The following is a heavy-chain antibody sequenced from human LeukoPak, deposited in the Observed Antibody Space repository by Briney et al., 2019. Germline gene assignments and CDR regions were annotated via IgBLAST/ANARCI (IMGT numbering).Heavy chain of an antibody. CDR3: AREQSYCSGGTCYFDL. CDR2: ISISSSYI. CDR1: GFTFSSYS. Sequence: GGSLRLSCAASGFTFSSYSMIWVRQAPGKGLEWVSSISISSSYIAYSDSVQGRFTISRDNAQNSLYLQMNSLRAEDTAVYYCAREQSYCSGGTCYFDLWGQGTPVTVSS. V-gene: IGHV3-21*01. J-gene: IGHJ4*02. D-gene: IGHD2-15*01.